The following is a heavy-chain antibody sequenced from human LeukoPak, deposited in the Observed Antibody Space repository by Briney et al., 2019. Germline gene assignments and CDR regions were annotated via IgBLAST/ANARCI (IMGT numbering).Heavy chain of an antibody. V-gene: IGHV3-30*18. Sequence: GGSLRLSCAASGFTFSSYGMDWVRQAPGKGLEWVAVISYDGSNKYYADSVKGRFTISRDNSKNTLYLQMNSLRAEDTAVYYCAKGKQQLVLLYYFDYWGQGTLVTVSS. CDR1: GFTFSSYG. J-gene: IGHJ4*02. D-gene: IGHD6-13*01. CDR3: AKGKQQLVLLYYFDY. CDR2: ISYDGSNK.